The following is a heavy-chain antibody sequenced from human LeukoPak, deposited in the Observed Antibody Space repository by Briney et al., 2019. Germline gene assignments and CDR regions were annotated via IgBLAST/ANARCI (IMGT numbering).Heavy chain of an antibody. D-gene: IGHD3-3*01. CDR3: ARGDYDFWSGYARRSNDAFDI. Sequence: PSETLSLTCTVSGGSISSYYWSWIRQPPGKGLEWIGYNYYSGSTNYNPSLKSRVTISVDTSKNQFSLKLSSVTAADTAVYYCARGDYDFWSGYARRSNDAFDIWGQGTMVTVSS. CDR2: NYYSGST. V-gene: IGHV4-59*01. J-gene: IGHJ3*02. CDR1: GGSISSYY.